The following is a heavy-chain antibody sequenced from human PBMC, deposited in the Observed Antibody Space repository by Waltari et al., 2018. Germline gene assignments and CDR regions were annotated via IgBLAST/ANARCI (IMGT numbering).Heavy chain of an antibody. Sequence: QVQLQESGPGLVKPSQTLSRTCPVTGGSVSSGDYSWHWIRQPPGKGLEWIWYIYYSGSTYYNPSLKCRVTISVDTSNNQVSLKLSSVTAADTAVYYCASFLYELGSPFDYWGQGTLVTVSS. J-gene: IGHJ4*02. D-gene: IGHD7-27*01. CDR2: IYYSGST. CDR3: ASFLYELGSPFDY. V-gene: IGHV4-30-4*08. CDR1: GGSVSSGDYS.